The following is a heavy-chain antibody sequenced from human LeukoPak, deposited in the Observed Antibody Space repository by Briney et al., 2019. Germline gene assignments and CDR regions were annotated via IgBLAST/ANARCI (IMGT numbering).Heavy chain of an antibody. CDR2: INHSGST. D-gene: IGHD2-2*01. V-gene: IGHV4-34*01. CDR1: GGSFSGYY. J-gene: IGHJ6*03. CDR3: ARGPYCSSTSCNYYYYYMDV. Sequence: ASETLSLTCAVYGGSFSGYYWSWIRQPPGKGLEWIGEINHSGSTNYNPSLKSRVTISVDTSKNQFSLKLSSVTAADTAVYYCARGPYCSSTSCNYYYYYMDVWGKGTTVTVSS.